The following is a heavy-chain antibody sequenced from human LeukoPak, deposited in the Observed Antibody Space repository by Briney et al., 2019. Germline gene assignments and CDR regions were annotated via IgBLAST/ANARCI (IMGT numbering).Heavy chain of an antibody. CDR2: ISNDGRST. J-gene: IGHJ4*02. CDR3: ARIDTFDY. V-gene: IGHV3-74*01. D-gene: IGHD3-9*01. Sequence: GGSLRLSCAASGFTFSNYWMHWVRQGPGKGLVWVSRISNDGRSTTYADSVKGRFTVSRDNARNTMYLQMNSRRAEDTAVYYWARIDTFDYWGQGTLVTVSS. CDR1: GFTFSNYW.